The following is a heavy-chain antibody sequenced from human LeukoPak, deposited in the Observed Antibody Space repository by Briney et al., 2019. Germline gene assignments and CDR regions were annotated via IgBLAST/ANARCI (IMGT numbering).Heavy chain of an antibody. Sequence: SGPTLVNPTQTLTLTCTFSGFSLSTSGLGVGWMRGPPAMAVEWLPLTSWDDDKRYTPSLKTRLTIPKDTSKNKVVLTMTNMDPVDTATYYCAHRRNYYDSSGYPNWFDPWGQGTLVTVSS. J-gene: IGHJ5*02. CDR2: TSWDDDK. V-gene: IGHV2-5*02. CDR1: GFSLSTSGLG. D-gene: IGHD3-22*01. CDR3: AHRRNYYDSSGYPNWFDP.